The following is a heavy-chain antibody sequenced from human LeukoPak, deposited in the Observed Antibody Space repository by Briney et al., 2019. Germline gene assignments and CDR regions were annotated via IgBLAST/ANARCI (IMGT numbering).Heavy chain of an antibody. CDR2: IYLDGSRA. CDR1: GFTFTNYW. CDR3: GRAGPVTKDHFIDV. D-gene: IGHD2-2*01. J-gene: IGHJ6*03. Sequence: GGSPRLSCAVSGFTFTNYWMSWARQSPGKGLEWVANIYLDGSRAYYVDSVKGRFTISRDNAKNSLFLQMNSLSAEDTAVYYCGRAGPVTKDHFIDVWGKGTTVTVSS. V-gene: IGHV3-7*01.